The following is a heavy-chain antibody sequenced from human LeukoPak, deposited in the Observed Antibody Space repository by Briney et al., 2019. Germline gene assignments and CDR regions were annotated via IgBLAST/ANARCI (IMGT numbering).Heavy chain of an antibody. J-gene: IGHJ6*02. Sequence: GGSLRLSCAASGFTVSTYYMTWVRQAPGKGLEWVSVIYTDGSTSYADSVKGRFTISRDNSKNTLYLQMNSLRAEDTAVYYCAAQLSYGMDVWGQGTTVTVSS. CDR3: AAQLSYGMDV. D-gene: IGHD2-15*01. V-gene: IGHV3-66*01. CDR1: GFTVSTYY. CDR2: IYTDGST.